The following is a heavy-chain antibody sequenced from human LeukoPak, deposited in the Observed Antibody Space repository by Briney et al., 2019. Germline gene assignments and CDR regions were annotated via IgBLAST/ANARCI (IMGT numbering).Heavy chain of an antibody. CDR3: AKAQKKAAAGFLDY. CDR1: GFTVSAYA. J-gene: IGHJ4*02. CDR2: ISGSGGST. D-gene: IGHD6-13*01. V-gene: IGHV3-23*01. Sequence: PGGSLRLSCAASGFTVSAYAMAWVRQAPGKGLEWVSAISGSGGSTYYADSVKGRFTISRDNSKNTLYLQMNSLRAEDTAVYYCAKAQKKAAAGFLDYWGQGTLVTVSS.